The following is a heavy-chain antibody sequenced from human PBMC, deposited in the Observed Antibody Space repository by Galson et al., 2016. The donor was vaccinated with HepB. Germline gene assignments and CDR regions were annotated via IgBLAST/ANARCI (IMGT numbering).Heavy chain of an antibody. V-gene: IGHV4-39*01. CDR1: GGPISSSNHY. D-gene: IGHD6-19*01. CDR3: ATIRDGSIGGWADGGFDY. CDR2: IYYSGRA. Sequence: ETLSLTCTVSGGPISSSNHYWGWLRQPPGKGLEWIGNIYYSGRADYNPSLKSRVTVSVDTSKNQFSLKLTSVTAADTAIYYCATIRDGSIGGWADGGFDYWGQGTLVTVSS. J-gene: IGHJ4*02.